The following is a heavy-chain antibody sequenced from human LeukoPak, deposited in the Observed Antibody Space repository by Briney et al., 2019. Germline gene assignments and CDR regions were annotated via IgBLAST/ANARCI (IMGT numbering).Heavy chain of an antibody. Sequence: GGSLRLSCAASGFTFSNYWMSWVRQAPGKGLEWVANIMQDGSEKYYVGSVKGRFTISRDNAKNSLYLQMNSLGAEDTAVYYCARRYCGGDCHSPYFDYWGQGTLVTVSS. CDR3: ARRYCGGDCHSPYFDY. J-gene: IGHJ4*02. V-gene: IGHV3-7*01. CDR1: GFTFSNYW. D-gene: IGHD2-21*02. CDR2: IMQDGSEK.